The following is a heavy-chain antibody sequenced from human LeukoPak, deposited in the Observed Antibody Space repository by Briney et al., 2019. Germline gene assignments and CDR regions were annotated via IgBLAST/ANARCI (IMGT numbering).Heavy chain of an antibody. CDR3: ARDSYYDSSGYFPYY. V-gene: IGHV1-69*04. Sequence: SVKVSCEASGGTFSSYAISWVRQAPGQGLEWMGRIIPIFGIANYAQKFQGRVTITADKSTSTTYMELSSLRSEDTAVYYCARDSYYDSSGYFPYYWGQGTLVTVSS. CDR2: IIPIFGIA. J-gene: IGHJ4*02. CDR1: GGTFSSYA. D-gene: IGHD3-22*01.